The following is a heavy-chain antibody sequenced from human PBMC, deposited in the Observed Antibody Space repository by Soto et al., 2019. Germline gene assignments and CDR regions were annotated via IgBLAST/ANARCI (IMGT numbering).Heavy chain of an antibody. D-gene: IGHD3-22*01. V-gene: IGHV1-46*04. CDR1: ADTFTQYY. CDR2: INPLSGGT. J-gene: IGHJ4*02. Sequence: QVQLMQSGAEVKKPGASVKVFCKASADTFTQYYIHWVRQAPGQGLEWVGLINPLSGGTIYTQKLEGWVTMTRDTSTRTVYMELNTLSSDDRAVYYCSTLTCPSHSFGVSDYPGYWGQGTLVTVSS. CDR3: STLTCPSHSFGVSDYPGY.